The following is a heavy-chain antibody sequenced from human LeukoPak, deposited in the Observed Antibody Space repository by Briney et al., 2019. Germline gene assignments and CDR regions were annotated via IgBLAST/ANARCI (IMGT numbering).Heavy chain of an antibody. CDR2: ISAYNGNA. CDR3: ARDYYYDSSGYVDY. V-gene: IGHV1-18*01. D-gene: IGHD3-22*01. CDR1: GHTFTSYG. Sequence: ASVKVSCKASGHTFTSYGISWVRQAPGQGLEWMGWISAYNGNANYAQNLQGRITMTTDTSTSTAYMELTSLRSDDTAVYYCARDYYYDSSGYVDYWGQGTLVTVSS. J-gene: IGHJ4*02.